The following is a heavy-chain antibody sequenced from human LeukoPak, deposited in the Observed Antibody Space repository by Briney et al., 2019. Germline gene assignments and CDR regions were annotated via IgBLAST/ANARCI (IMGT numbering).Heavy chain of an antibody. D-gene: IGHD3-22*01. J-gene: IGHJ4*02. CDR3: ARGYDSSGYYHC. CDR1: GYTFTSYD. Sequence: GASVKVSCKASGYTFTSYDINWVRQATGQGPEWMGWMNPNSGNTGYAQKFQGRVTITRNTSISTAYMELSSLRSEDTAVYYCARGYDSSGYYHCWGQGTLVTVSS. CDR2: MNPNSGNT. V-gene: IGHV1-8*03.